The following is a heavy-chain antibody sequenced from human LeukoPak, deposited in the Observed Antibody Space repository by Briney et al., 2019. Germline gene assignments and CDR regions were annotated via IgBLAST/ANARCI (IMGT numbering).Heavy chain of an antibody. CDR3: ARSRSSGNYYGQEDS. CDR1: GDTFSSYA. V-gene: IGHV1-69*04. CDR2: FIPFLDIP. D-gene: IGHD1-26*01. J-gene: IGHJ4*02. Sequence: ASVKVSCKASGDTFSSYAISWIRQAPGQGLEWVGRFIPFLDIPNTAQKFLGRVTFTADKSTSTAYMELSSLRPDDTAVYFCARSRSSGNYYGQEDSWGQGTLVAVSS.